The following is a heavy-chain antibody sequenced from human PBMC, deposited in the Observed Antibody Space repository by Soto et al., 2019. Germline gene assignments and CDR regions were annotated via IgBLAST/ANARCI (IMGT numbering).Heavy chain of an antibody. CDR1: GGSISSGGYY. CDR2: IYYSGST. D-gene: IGHD3-3*01. CDR3: ARDLPPYYDFWSGYYRMGAFDI. V-gene: IGHV4-31*03. Sequence: KPSETLSLTCTVSGGSISSGGYYWSWIRQHPGKGLEWIGYIYYSGSTYYNPSLKSRVTISVDTSKNQFSLKLSSVTAADTAVYYCARDLPPYYDFWSGYYRMGAFDIWGQGTMVTVSS. J-gene: IGHJ3*02.